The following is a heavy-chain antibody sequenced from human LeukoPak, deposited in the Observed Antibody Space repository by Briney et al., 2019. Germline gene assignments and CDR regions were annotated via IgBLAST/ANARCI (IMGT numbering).Heavy chain of an antibody. CDR3: ARAPHLLRFLESPTFWFDP. Sequence: SETLSLTCTVSGGSISSYYWSWIRQPPGKGLEWIGYIYYSGSTNYNPSLKSRVTISVDTSKNQFSLKLSSVTAADTAVYYCARAPHLLRFLESPTFWFDPWGQGTLVTVSS. CDR2: IYYSGST. D-gene: IGHD3-3*01. CDR1: GGSISSYY. V-gene: IGHV4-59*01. J-gene: IGHJ5*02.